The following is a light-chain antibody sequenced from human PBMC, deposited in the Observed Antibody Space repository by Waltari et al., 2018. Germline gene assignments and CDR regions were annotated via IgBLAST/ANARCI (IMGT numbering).Light chain of an antibody. CDR3: CSYAGSYTFGV. V-gene: IGLV2-11*01. J-gene: IGLJ2*01. Sequence: QSALTQPRSVSGSPGQSVTISCTGTSSDVGGYNYVSWYQQLPGKAPKPIIYWSNKRPPGVPDRLPGSKSGNTASLTISGLQAEDEADYYCCSYAGSYTFGVFGGGTKVTVL. CDR1: SSDVGGYNY. CDR2: WSN.